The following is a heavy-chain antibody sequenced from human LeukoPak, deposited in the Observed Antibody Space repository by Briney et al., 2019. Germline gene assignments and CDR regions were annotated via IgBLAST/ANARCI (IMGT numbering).Heavy chain of an antibody. D-gene: IGHD2-2*01. Sequence: ASVKVSCKASGYTFTGYYIHWVRQAPGQGLEWMGWINPNSGGTNYAQKFQGRVTMIRDRSISTAYMELSRLRSDDTAVYYCARVCSSSSCSPDYYYYYMDVWGKGTTVTVSS. V-gene: IGHV1-2*02. CDR3: ARVCSSSSCSPDYYYYYMDV. J-gene: IGHJ6*03. CDR2: INPNSGGT. CDR1: GYTFTGYY.